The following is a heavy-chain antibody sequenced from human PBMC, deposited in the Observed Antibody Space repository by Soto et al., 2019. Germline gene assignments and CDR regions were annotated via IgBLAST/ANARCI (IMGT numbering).Heavy chain of an antibody. J-gene: IGHJ4*02. V-gene: IGHV3-72*01. D-gene: IGHD4-17*01. CDR2: TRNKANGYTT. Sequence: EVQLVESGGDLVQPGGSLRLSCVASGFTFSDHYMDWVRQAPGEGLEWVGRTRNKANGYTTEYAASVKGRIIISRDDSKNSLYLQMNSLKTEDTAVYYCARELMTTVTFFDFWGQGTLVTVSS. CDR3: ARELMTTVTFFDF. CDR1: GFTFSDHY.